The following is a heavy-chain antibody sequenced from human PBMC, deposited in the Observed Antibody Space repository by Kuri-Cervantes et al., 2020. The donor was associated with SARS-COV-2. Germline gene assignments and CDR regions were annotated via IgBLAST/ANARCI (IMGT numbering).Heavy chain of an antibody. V-gene: IGHV3-30*02. J-gene: IGHJ4*02. CDR2: IRYDGSNK. CDR1: GFTFSSYG. D-gene: IGHD1-26*01. Sequence: GGSLRLSCAASGFTFSSYGMHWVRQAPGKGLEWVAFIRYDGSNKYYADSVKGRFTISRDNSKNTLYLQMNSLTSEDTAVYYCATEVGDYWGQGTLVTVSS. CDR3: ATEVGDY.